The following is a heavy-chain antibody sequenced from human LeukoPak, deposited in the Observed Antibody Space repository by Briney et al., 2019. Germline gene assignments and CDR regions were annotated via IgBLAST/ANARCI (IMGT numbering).Heavy chain of an antibody. V-gene: IGHV4-39*07. J-gene: IGHJ6*03. CDR2: VYYSGNT. D-gene: IGHD3-10*01. Sequence: SETLSLTCTVSGGSISSNSYSWGWIRQPPGKGLEWIGTVYYSGNTHYNPSLKSRVTLSVDTSKNQFSLKLSSVTAADTAVYYCARDGGSYWNYYYYMDVWGKGTTVTVSS. CDR3: ARDGGSYWNYYYYMDV. CDR1: GGSISSNSYS.